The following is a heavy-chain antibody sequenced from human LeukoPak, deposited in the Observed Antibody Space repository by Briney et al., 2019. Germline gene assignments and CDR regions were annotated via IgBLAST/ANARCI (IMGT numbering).Heavy chain of an antibody. D-gene: IGHD3-3*01. CDR2: IYYSGST. Sequence: PSETLSLTCTVSGGSISSSSYYWGWIRQPPGKGLEWIGSIYYSGSTYYNPSLKSRVTISVDTSKNQFSLKLSSVTAADTAVYYGARDLTSTYNWFDPWGQGTLVTVSS. J-gene: IGHJ5*02. V-gene: IGHV4-39*01. CDR3: ARDLTSTYNWFDP. CDR1: GGSISSSSYY.